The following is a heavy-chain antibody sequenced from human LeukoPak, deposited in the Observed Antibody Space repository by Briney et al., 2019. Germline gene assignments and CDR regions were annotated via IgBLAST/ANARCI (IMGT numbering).Heavy chain of an antibody. CDR1: CGSVSVRSYS. Sequence: ETPCHTRAVPCGSVSVRSYSFGWARLQPGEGLGCIGYIYYSGHTTYNPSLKGRAPISVETSKNQFSLKLTSVTAADTAVYYGARNRRGIYYHADYWGQGTLVTVSS. CDR3: ARNRRGIYYHADY. D-gene: IGHD1-26*01. V-gene: IGHV4-61*01. CDR2: IYYSGHT. J-gene: IGHJ4*02.